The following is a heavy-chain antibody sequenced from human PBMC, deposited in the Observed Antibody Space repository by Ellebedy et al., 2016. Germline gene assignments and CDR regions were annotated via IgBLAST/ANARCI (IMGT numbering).Heavy chain of an antibody. V-gene: IGHV3-30-3*01. D-gene: IGHD4-11*01. CDR3: ARDTDDSWGADY. J-gene: IGHJ4*02. CDR1: GFTFSSYA. Sequence: GESLKISXAASGFTFSSYAMHWVRQAPGKGLEWVAVISYDGSNKYYADSVKGRFTISRDNSKNTLYLQMNSLRAEDTAVYYCARDTDDSWGADYWGQGTLVTVSS. CDR2: ISYDGSNK.